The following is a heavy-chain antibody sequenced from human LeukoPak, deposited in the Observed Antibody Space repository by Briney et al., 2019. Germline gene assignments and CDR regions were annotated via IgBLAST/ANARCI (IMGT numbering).Heavy chain of an antibody. CDR2: IHSGGITI. CDR1: GFTFSRYD. D-gene: IGHD2-15*01. V-gene: IGHV3-48*03. CDR3: AKEPICGGGSCYSRCFDY. Sequence: PGGSLRLSCVASGFTFSRYDMNSVRLAPGKGLEWVSYIHSGGITIYYAGSVKGRFTISRDFAKNTLYLQMNSLRSEDTAVYYCAKEPICGGGSCYSRCFDYWGQGTLVTVSS. J-gene: IGHJ4*02.